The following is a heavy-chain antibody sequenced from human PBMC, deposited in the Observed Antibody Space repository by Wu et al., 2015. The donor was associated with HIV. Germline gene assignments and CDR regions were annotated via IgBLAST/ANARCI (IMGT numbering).Heavy chain of an antibody. D-gene: IGHD3-9*01. CDR2: IIPILAST. V-gene: IGHV1-69*13. J-gene: IGHJ4*02. Sequence: QVQLVQSGAEVKKPGSSVKVSCKVSGDMFNNYAISWVRQAPGQGLEWMGMIIPILASTTYAQKFQDRVTITADESTTSVYMELSSLMSDDTAVYYCARDKRGYDVLTGYYIYFDYWGKGTLVTVSS. CDR3: ARDKRGYDVLTGYYIYFDY. CDR1: GDMFNNYA.